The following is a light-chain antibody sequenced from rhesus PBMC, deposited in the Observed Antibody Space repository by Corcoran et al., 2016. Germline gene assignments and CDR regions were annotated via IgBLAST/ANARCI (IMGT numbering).Light chain of an antibody. V-gene: IGKV1-33*01. Sequence: DIQMTQSPSSLSASVGDTVTITCQASQVISNYLAWYQQKPGKAPKLLIYGAFTLQSGVPSRFSGSGSGTEITLTISSLPTGDFAAYYCQQHNSYPLSFGGGAKVEL. CDR3: QQHNSYPLS. CDR1: QVISNY. J-gene: IGKJ4*01. CDR2: GAF.